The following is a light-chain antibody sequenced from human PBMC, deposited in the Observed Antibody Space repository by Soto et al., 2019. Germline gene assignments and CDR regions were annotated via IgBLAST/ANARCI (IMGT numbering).Light chain of an antibody. V-gene: IGLV2-14*03. J-gene: IGLJ1*01. CDR3: CSYATGSVYV. Sequence: QSVLTQPASVSGSPGESITISCTGTSSDVGGRDWVSWYQQHPGKTPTLMIYDVSLRLSGMSNRFSGSKSGNTASLTIAGLQSVDEAAYFCCSYATGSVYVFGSGTKLTVL. CDR1: SSDVGGRDW. CDR2: DVS.